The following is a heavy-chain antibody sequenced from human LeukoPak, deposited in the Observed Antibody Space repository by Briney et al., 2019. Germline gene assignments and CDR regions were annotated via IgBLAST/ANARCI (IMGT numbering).Heavy chain of an antibody. V-gene: IGHV1-69*01. Sequence: SVKVSCKASGGTFSSYAISWVRQAPGQGVEWMGGIIPIFGTANYAQKFQGRITITADESTSTAYMELSSLRSEDTAVYYCASCRDYDILTGYFDYWGQGTLVTVSS. CDR2: IIPIFGTA. J-gene: IGHJ4*02. CDR3: ASCRDYDILTGYFDY. D-gene: IGHD3-9*01. CDR1: GGTFSSYA.